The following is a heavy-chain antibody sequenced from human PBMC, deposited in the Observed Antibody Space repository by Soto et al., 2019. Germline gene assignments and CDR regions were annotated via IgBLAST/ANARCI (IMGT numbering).Heavy chain of an antibody. CDR1: GVSISNYH. J-gene: IGHJ4*02. CDR3: ARGRFPQTAH. Sequence: PSETLSLTCTVSGVSISNYHWSWIRQAPGKGLEWIGYIYYSGDTNSNPSLRSRVTMSVDTSKNQFSLNLSSVTAADTAVYYCARGRFPQTAHWGQGTLVPVSS. V-gene: IGHV4-59*01. CDR2: IYYSGDT.